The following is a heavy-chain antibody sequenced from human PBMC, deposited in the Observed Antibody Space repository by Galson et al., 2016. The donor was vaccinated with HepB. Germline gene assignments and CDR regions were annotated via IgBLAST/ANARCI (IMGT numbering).Heavy chain of an antibody. J-gene: IGHJ4*02. CDR3: ATRNYSSLDH. Sequence: SLRLSCAASGFTFSTYSMNWVRQAPGKGLEWVSYISSGSSTTYYADSVKGRFTISRDNAKNSLYLQMNSLRDEDTALYYCATRNYSSLDHWGQRTLVTVSS. CDR1: GFTFSTYS. D-gene: IGHD6-13*01. CDR2: ISSGSSTT. V-gene: IGHV3-48*02.